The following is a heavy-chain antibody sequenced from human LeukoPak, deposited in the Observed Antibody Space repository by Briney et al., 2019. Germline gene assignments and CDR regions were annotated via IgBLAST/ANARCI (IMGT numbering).Heavy chain of an antibody. D-gene: IGHD4-11*01. CDR1: GYTFTSHG. V-gene: IGHV1-18*01. Sequence: ASVTVSCKASGYTFTSHGISWVRQAPGQGLEWMGWISAYNGNTNYAQKLQGRVTMTTDTFTSTAYMELRSLRSDDTAVYYCGRVSATVESFDPWGQGTLVTVPS. J-gene: IGHJ5*02. CDR2: ISAYNGNT. CDR3: GRVSATVESFDP.